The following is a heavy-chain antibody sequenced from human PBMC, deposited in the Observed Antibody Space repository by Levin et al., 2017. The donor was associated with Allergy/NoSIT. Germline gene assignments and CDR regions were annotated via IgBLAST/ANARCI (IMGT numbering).Heavy chain of an antibody. CDR1: AGTFSGFP. V-gene: IGHV1-69*13. CDR2: LVPMYHTP. Sequence: SVKVSCKSSAGTFSGFPLSWVRQAPGQGLEWMGGLVPMYHTPNYAQKFQGRLTITADESTKTSHMELRSLNSDDTALYYCARGGRPYYDSSGSYYFDYWGQGTLVNVSS. D-gene: IGHD3-22*01. CDR3: ARGGRPYYDSSGSYYFDY. J-gene: IGHJ4*02.